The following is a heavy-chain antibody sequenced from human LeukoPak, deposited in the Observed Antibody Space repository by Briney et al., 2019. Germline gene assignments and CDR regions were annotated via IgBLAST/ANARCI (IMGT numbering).Heavy chain of an antibody. CDR2: ISYDGSNK. Sequence: GGSLRLSCAASGFTFSSYGMHWVRQAPGKGLEWVAVISYDGSNKYYADSVKGRFTISRDNSKNTLYLQMSSLRAEDTAVYYCAKVPPSDCSGGSCWGQGTMVTVSS. J-gene: IGHJ3*01. V-gene: IGHV3-30*18. CDR3: AKVPPSDCSGGSC. CDR1: GFTFSSYG. D-gene: IGHD2-15*01.